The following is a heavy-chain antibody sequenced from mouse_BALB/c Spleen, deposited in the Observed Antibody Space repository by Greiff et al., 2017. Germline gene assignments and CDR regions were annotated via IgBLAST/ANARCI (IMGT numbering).Heavy chain of an antibody. CDR2: IWAGGST. CDR1: GFSLTSYG. J-gene: IGHJ4*01. V-gene: IGHV2-9*02. D-gene: IGHD2-14*01. Sequence: VQRVESGPGLVAPSQSLSITCTVSGFSLTSYGVHWVRQPPGKGLEWLGVIWAGGSTNYNSALMSRLSISKDNSKSQVFLKMNSLQTDDTAMYYCARDNYRYDGYYAMDYWGQGTSVTVSS. CDR3: ARDNYRYDGYYAMDY.